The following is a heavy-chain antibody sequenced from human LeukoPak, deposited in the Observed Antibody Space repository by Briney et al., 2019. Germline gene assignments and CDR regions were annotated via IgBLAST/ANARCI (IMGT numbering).Heavy chain of an antibody. CDR2: MNPNSGNT. D-gene: IGHD3-9*01. J-gene: IGHJ3*02. V-gene: IGHV1-8*01. CDR1: GYTFTSYD. Sequence: ASVKVSCKASGYTFTSYDINWVRQATGQGLEWMGWMNPNSGNTGYAQKFQGRVTMTRNTSISTAYMELSSLRSEDTAVYYCARRLRYFDWLLSKTPDAFDIWGQGTIVTVSS. CDR3: ARRLRYFDWLLSKTPDAFDI.